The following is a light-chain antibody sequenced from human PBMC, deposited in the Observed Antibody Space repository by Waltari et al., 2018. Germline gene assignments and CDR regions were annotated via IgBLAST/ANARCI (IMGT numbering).Light chain of an antibody. CDR1: DSTIGEGFD. CDR2: SNN. J-gene: IGLJ2*01. Sequence: QSVLTQPPSLSGAPGQTITIPCTGSDSTIGEGFDVHWYQHLPGTPPKLLIYSNNIRPSGVPDRFAASKSATSASLAITGLQADDEAYYYCQSYDSSLRGVFGGGTKVTVL. CDR3: QSYDSSLRGV. V-gene: IGLV1-40*01.